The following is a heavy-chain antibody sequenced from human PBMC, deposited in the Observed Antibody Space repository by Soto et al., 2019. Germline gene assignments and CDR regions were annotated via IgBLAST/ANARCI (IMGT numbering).Heavy chain of an antibody. J-gene: IGHJ1*01. CDR2: IYYSGST. D-gene: IGHD4-17*01. CDR3: ASSRQYVDYETEDFQH. CDR1: GGSISIGGYY. V-gene: IGHV4-31*03. Sequence: QVQLQESGTGLVKPSQPLSLTCTVSGGSISIGGYYWSWIRQHPGKGMEWIGYIYYSGSTYYNPSLKSRVTISVDTSKNQRSLKLSSVTAADTAVYYCASSRQYVDYETEDFQHWGQGTLVTVSS.